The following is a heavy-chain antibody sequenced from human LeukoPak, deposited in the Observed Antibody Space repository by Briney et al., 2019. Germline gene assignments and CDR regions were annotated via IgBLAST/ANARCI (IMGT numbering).Heavy chain of an antibody. D-gene: IGHD3-16*01. CDR3: ARDNRYDYVWGSYSPTLDY. J-gene: IGHJ4*02. V-gene: IGHV3-48*01. CDR2: ISSSSSNI. Sequence: PGGSLRLSCAASGFTFSRYAMNWVRQAPGKGLEWVSYISSSSSNIYYADSVKGRFTISRDNAKNSLYLQMNSLRAEDTAVYYCARDNRYDYVWGSYSPTLDYWGQGTLVTVSS. CDR1: GFTFSRYA.